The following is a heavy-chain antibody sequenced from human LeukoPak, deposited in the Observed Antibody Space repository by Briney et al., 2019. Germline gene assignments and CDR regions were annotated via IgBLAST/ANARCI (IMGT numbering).Heavy chain of an antibody. D-gene: IGHD1-1*01. J-gene: IGHJ4*02. V-gene: IGHV3-53*01. Sequence: PGGSLSLSCAASGFTVSNNYMSWVRQAPGKGLEWVSVIYSGGNTYYADSVKGRFTISRDNSKNTMYLQMNSLSAEDAAVYYCARDRVNWNDVGGLFDYWGQGTLVTVSS. CDR3: ARDRVNWNDVGGLFDY. CDR2: IYSGGNT. CDR1: GFTVSNNY.